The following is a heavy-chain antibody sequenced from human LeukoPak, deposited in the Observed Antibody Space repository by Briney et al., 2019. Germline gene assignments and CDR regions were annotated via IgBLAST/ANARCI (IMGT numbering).Heavy chain of an antibody. Sequence: GASVKVSCKASGGTFSSYAISWVRQAPGQGLEWMGRIIPIFGTANYAQKFQGRVTITTDESTSTAYMELSGLRSEDTAVYYCARVGDSSGYYYSFDFQHWGQGTLVTVSS. CDR2: IIPIFGTA. CDR3: ARVGDSSGYYYSFDFQH. V-gene: IGHV1-69*05. CDR1: GGTFSSYA. D-gene: IGHD3-22*01. J-gene: IGHJ1*01.